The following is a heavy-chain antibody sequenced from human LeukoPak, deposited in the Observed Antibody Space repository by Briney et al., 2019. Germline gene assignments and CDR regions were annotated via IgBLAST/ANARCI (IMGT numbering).Heavy chain of an antibody. V-gene: IGHV4-39*01. Sequence: SETLSLTCTVSGGSISSSSYHWGRMRPPPGKGLEWIGGIYYSGSTYSNPSLKRRVTISVDASKIQFSLKRSSVTAADTAVYYWASLSSGYDYWGQGTRVIVSS. CDR2: IYYSGST. CDR1: GGSISSSSYH. J-gene: IGHJ4*02. D-gene: IGHD3-22*01. CDR3: ASLSSGYDY.